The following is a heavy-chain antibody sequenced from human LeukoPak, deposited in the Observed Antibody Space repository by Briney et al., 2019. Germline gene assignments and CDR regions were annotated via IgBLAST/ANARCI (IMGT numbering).Heavy chain of an antibody. Sequence: SETLSLTCTVSGGSIGSSSYYWGWIRQPPGKGLEWIGSIYYSGSTYYNPSLKSRVTISVDTSKNQLSLKLTSVTAADMAVHYCARDRSSGYYSDAFDIWGQGTMVTVSS. CDR2: IYYSGST. CDR3: ARDRSSGYYSDAFDI. CDR1: GGSIGSSSYY. V-gene: IGHV4-39*07. J-gene: IGHJ3*02. D-gene: IGHD3-22*01.